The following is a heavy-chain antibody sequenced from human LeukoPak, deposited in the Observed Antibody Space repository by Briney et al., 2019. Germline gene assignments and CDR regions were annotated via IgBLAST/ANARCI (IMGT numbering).Heavy chain of an antibody. D-gene: IGHD7-27*01. CDR2: INWNGGST. CDR1: GFIFDDHG. CDR3: ARGSITGVDGGDFYYGMDV. V-gene: IGHV3-20*04. J-gene: IGHJ6*02. Sequence: LPGGSLRLSCAGSGFIFDDHGMSWVRQAPGKGLEWVSGINWNGGSTDYADSVKGRFTISRDNAKSSLYLQMNSLRAEDTALYYCARGSITGVDGGDFYYGMDVWGQGTTVTVSS.